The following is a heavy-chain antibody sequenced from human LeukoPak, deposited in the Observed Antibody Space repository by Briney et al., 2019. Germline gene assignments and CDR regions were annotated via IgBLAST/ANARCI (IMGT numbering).Heavy chain of an antibody. CDR2: ISYDGSNK. V-gene: IGHV3-30*18. D-gene: IGHD6-13*01. J-gene: IGHJ4*02. CDR3: AKDSIRYTSSWFGFLDS. Sequence: PGRSLRLSCAASGFTFSSFGMHWVRQAPGKGLEWVAIISYDGSNKYYADSVKGRFTISRDNSKNTLYLQMNSLRPEDTALYYCAKDSIRYTSSWFGFLDSWGQGTLVTVSS. CDR1: GFTFSSFG.